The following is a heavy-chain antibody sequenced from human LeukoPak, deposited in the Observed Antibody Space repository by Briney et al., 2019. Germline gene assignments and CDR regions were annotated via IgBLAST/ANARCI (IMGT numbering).Heavy chain of an antibody. CDR2: IKSKTDGWTT. CDR3: TTDGVVVVASTDY. Sequence: GGSLRLSCAASGFTFSNAWMNWVRQAPGKGLEWVGRIKSKTDGWTTDYAAPVKGRFTISRDDSKNTLYLQMNSLKTEDTAVYYCTTDGVVVVASTDYWGQGTLVTVSS. J-gene: IGHJ4*02. CDR1: GFTFSNAW. V-gene: IGHV3-15*07. D-gene: IGHD2-15*01.